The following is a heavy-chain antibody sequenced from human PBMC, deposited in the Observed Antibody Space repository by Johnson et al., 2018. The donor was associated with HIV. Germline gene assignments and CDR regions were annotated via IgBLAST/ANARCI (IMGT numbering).Heavy chain of an antibody. J-gene: IGHJ3*01. CDR3: AKGNYYESRRAFDF. V-gene: IGHV3-30*02. Sequence: QVQLVESGGGVVQPGGSLSLSCAASGFLFSNYDIHWVRQAPGKGLAWVACIRYDGSNKFYADSVKGRFTLSRDNAKNTAYLQMNSLRAEDTAVYYCAKGNYYESRRAFDFWGQGRMVTVSS. CDR2: IRYDGSNK. D-gene: IGHD3-22*01. CDR1: GFLFSNYD.